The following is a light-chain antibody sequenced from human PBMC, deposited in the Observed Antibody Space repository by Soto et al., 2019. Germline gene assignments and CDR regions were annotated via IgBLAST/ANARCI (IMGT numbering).Light chain of an antibody. Sequence: EIVLTQSPATLSLSPGERATLSCRASQSVSSYLAWYQQKPGQAPRLLIYDASRRATGIPARFSGSGSGTDFTLTISSLEPEDFAIYYCQQYANWPPTFGQGTKVDIK. CDR2: DAS. CDR1: QSVSSY. CDR3: QQYANWPPT. V-gene: IGKV3-11*01. J-gene: IGKJ1*01.